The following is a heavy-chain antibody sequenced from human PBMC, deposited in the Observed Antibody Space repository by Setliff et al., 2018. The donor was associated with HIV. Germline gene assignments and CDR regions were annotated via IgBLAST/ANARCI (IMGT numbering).Heavy chain of an antibody. J-gene: IGHJ3*01. Sequence: ASVKVSCKALGFLVTGYNVHWVRQAPGHGPEWLGRINPNNGGTNYAQKFQGRVTMSLDTSTSTVYLDLKALTSDDTAVYYCVRPRVFDSFDVWGPGTMVTVSS. CDR2: INPNNGGT. V-gene: IGHV1-2*06. CDR1: GFLVTGYN. CDR3: VRPRVFDSFDV.